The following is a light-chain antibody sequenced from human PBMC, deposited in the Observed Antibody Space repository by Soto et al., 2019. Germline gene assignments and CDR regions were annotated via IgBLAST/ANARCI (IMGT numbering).Light chain of an antibody. CDR3: QSYDTSLSGSV. Sequence: QSVLTQPPSVSGAPGQRVTISCTGTSSNIGADYDVHWYQHLPGTTPKLLIYYNTNRPSGVPDRFSGSKSGASASLAITGLQAEDEAHYYCQSYDTSLSGSVFGGGTKLTVL. V-gene: IGLV1-40*01. J-gene: IGLJ2*01. CDR2: YNT. CDR1: SSNIGADYD.